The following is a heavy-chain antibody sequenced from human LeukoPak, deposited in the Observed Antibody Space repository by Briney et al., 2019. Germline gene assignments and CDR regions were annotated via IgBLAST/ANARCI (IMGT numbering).Heavy chain of an antibody. CDR1: GFTFSSYG. CDR3: AKDHSITMVRGVIIPPNFDY. CDR2: ISYDGSNK. D-gene: IGHD3-10*01. Sequence: PGRSLRLSCAASGFTFSSYGMHWVRQAPGKGLEWVAVISYDGSNKYYADSVKGRFTISRDNSKNTLYLQMNSLRAEDTAVYYCAKDHSITMVRGVIIPPNFDYWGQGTLVTVSS. J-gene: IGHJ4*02. V-gene: IGHV3-30*18.